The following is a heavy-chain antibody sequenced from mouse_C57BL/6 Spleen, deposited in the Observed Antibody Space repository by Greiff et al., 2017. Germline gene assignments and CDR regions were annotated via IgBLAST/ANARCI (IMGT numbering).Heavy chain of an antibody. D-gene: IGHD2-12*01. J-gene: IGHJ1*03. CDR2: IYPGSGST. V-gene: IGHV1-55*01. Sequence: QVQLQQPGAELVKPGASVKMSCKASGYTFTSYWITWVKQRPGQGLEWIGDIYPGSGSTNYNEKFKSKATLTVDTSSSPAYMQLSSLTSEDSAVYYCARDRGYSHWYFDVWGTGTTVTVAS. CDR3: ARDRGYSHWYFDV. CDR1: GYTFTSYW.